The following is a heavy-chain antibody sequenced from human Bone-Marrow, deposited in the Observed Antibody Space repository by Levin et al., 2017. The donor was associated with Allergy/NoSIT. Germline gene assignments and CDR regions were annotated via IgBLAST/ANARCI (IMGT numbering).Heavy chain of an antibody. V-gene: IGHV1-2*02. CDR3: AGTEAESDAGAGDF. Sequence: ASVKVSCKSSGDTFNAYYMHWVRQAPGQGLEWMGWINPNSGATKYAQKFLGRVTMTRDMSITTAYMELRRLTSDDTAGYFCAGTEAESDAGAGDFWGQGTLVTVTS. D-gene: IGHD1-26*01. J-gene: IGHJ4*02. CDR1: GDTFNAYY. CDR2: INPNSGAT.